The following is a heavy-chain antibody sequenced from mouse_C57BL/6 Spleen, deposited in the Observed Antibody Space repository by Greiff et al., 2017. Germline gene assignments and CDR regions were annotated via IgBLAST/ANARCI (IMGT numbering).Heavy chain of an antibody. CDR1: GYAFSSSW. D-gene: IGHD1-1*01. CDR2: IYPGDGAT. V-gene: IGHV1-82*01. CDR3: ARSGSSWVLDY. J-gene: IGHJ2*01. Sequence: QVQLKQSGPELVTPGASVTISCKASGYAFSSSWMNWVKQRPGQGLEWIGRIYPGDGATNYNGKFKGKATLHADNSSSTASMQLSILTSEDSAVSFSARSGSSWVLDYWGQGTTLTVSS.